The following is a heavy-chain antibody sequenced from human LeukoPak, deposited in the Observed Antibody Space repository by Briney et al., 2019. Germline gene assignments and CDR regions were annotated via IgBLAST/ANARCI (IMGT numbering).Heavy chain of an antibody. CDR3: GRDIGSFNYFDY. V-gene: IGHV3-53*01. CDR2: LYSCGTT. CDR1: GFAVSSHY. D-gene: IGHD3-10*01. Sequence: AESLTLACAAYGFAVSSHYMSWVRQPPGKVLEWVSILYSCGTTYSPDSVKGRFTISRANSKSTLYLQMTTLRAEDPAVYYCGRDIGSFNYFDYSGQGALATVSS. J-gene: IGHJ4*02.